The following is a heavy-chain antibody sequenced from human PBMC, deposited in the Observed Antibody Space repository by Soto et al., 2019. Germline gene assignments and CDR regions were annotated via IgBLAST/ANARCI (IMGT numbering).Heavy chain of an antibody. J-gene: IGHJ6*02. V-gene: IGHV3-23*01. CDR1: GFTFSSYA. Sequence: GGSLRLSCAASGFTFSSYAMSWVRQAPGKGLEWVSAISGSGGSTYYADSVKGRFTISRDNSKNTLYLQMSSLRAEDTAVYYCAKGRDYYYYGMDVWGQGTTVTVSS. CDR3: AKGRDYYYYGMDV. CDR2: ISGSGGST.